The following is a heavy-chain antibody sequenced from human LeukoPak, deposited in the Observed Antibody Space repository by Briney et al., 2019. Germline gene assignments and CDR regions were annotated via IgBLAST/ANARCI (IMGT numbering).Heavy chain of an antibody. CDR1: GFTFRTYG. J-gene: IGHJ4*02. V-gene: IGHV3-NL1*01. CDR2: IYGAGAGIT. D-gene: IGHD1-7*01. CDR3: ARELGD. Sequence: PGGSLRLSCAASGFTFRTYGMHWIRQAPGKGLEWVSVIYGAGAGITYYIDSVKGRFTISRDNSRNTVYLQMNSLRAEDTAVYYCARELGDWGQGTLVTVSS.